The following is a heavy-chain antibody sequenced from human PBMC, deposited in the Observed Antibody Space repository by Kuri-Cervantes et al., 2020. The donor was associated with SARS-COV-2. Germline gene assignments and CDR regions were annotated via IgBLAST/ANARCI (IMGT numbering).Heavy chain of an antibody. J-gene: IGHJ4*02. CDR1: GFTFSSYW. V-gene: IGHV3-21*01. CDR2: ISSSSSYI. Sequence: GGSLRLSCAASGFTFSSYWMYWVRQAPGKGLEWVSSISSSSSYIYYADSVKGRFTISRDNAKNSLYLQTNSLRAEDTAVYYCARDGGDGAPNFDYWGQGTLVTVSS. D-gene: IGHD3-16*01. CDR3: ARDGGDGAPNFDY.